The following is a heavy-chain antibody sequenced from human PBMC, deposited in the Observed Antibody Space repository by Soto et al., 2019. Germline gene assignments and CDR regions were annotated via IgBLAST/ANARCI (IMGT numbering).Heavy chain of an antibody. CDR3: ARDGEGF. D-gene: IGHD2-21*01. J-gene: IGHJ4*02. CDR1: GFTFSSNW. V-gene: IGHV3-74*01. Sequence: GGSLRLSCAASGFTFSSNWMHWVRRVPGRGLVWVARINTDGSATNYVDSVKDRFTVSRDNAKNTLYLQMNSLRVEDTAVYYCARDGEGFWGQGTLVTVSS. CDR2: INTDGSAT.